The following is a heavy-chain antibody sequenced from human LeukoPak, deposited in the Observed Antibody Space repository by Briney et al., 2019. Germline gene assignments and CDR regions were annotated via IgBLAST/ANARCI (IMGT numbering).Heavy chain of an antibody. V-gene: IGHV4-34*01. J-gene: IGHJ2*01. CDR2: INHSGST. Sequence: SETLSLTCAVYGGSFSGYYWSWIRQPPGKGLEWIGEINHSGSTNYNPSLKSRVTISVDTSKNQFSLKLSSVTAADTAVYYCAILRTDAFQGYWYFDLWGRGTLVTVSS. CDR1: GGSFSGYY. CDR3: AILRTDAFQGYWYFDL. D-gene: IGHD3-16*01.